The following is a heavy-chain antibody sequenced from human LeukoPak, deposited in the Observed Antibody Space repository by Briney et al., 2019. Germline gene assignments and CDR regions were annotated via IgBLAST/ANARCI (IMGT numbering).Heavy chain of an antibody. CDR3: ARGSTIYGSDY. V-gene: IGHV4-34*01. CDR2: INHSGST. CDR1: GGSFSGYY. Sequence: PSETLSLTCAVYGGSFSGYYWSWIRQPPGKGLEWIGEINHSGSTNYNPSLKGRVTISVDTSKNQFSLKLSSVTAADTAVYYCARGSTIYGSDYWGQGTLVTVSS. D-gene: IGHD5/OR15-5a*01. J-gene: IGHJ4*02.